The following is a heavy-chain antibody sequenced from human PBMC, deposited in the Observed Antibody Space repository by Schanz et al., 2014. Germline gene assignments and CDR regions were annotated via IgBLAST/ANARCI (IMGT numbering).Heavy chain of an antibody. D-gene: IGHD3-10*01. CDR2: VIPILGVT. J-gene: IGHJ6*03. V-gene: IGHV1-69*02. CDR3: ARVSMEFERGKSYYYYMDV. CDR1: GGTFSRLT. Sequence: QVQLVQSGADVKKPGSSVRVSCKASGGTFSRLTFSWVRQAPGQGLEWMGRVIPILGVTHYAQKFQGRVTITADKSTTTAYMELNSLNSDDTAVYYCARVSMEFERGKSYYYYMDVWGRGTTGTVSS.